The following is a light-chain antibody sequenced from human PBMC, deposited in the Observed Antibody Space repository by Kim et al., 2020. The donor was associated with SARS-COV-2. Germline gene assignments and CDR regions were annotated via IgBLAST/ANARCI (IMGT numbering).Light chain of an antibody. CDR1: SLRTSF. V-gene: IGLV3-19*01. CDR3: ISRDTTGSHVI. CDR2: GKN. J-gene: IGLJ1*01. Sequence: SSELTQDPVVSVAFRHTVNITCQGDSLRTSFANWYQQKTGHAPILLLHGKNSWTPGTPDRSSGSRSGNTASLTITGAQSADEAAYYWISRDTTGSHVIFG.